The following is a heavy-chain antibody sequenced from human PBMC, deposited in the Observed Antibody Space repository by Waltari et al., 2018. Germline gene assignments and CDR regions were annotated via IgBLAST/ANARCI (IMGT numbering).Heavy chain of an antibody. CDR2: IYHSGTT. CDR3: ASTLSYSDSRERYFHH. D-gene: IGHD3-22*01. V-gene: IGHV4-30-2*01. CDR1: GGSINSGGYS. Sequence: QLQLQESGSGLVKPSQTLSLTCAVSGGSINSGGYSWSWIRQPPGKGLEWIGHIYHSGTTNYNPSLKSRVTISVDRSKNQFSLRLSSVAAADTAVYYCASTLSYSDSRERYFHHWGQGTLVTVSS. J-gene: IGHJ1*01.